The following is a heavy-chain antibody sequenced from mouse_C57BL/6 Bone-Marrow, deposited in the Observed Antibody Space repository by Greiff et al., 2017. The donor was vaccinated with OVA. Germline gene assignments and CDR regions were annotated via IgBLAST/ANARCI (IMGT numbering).Heavy chain of an antibody. CDR1: GFTFSDYG. J-gene: IGHJ3*01. V-gene: IGHV5-17*01. D-gene: IGHD1-1*01. CDR2: ISSGSSTI. CDR3: ARLTTGAY. Sequence: EVQLVESGGGLVKPGGSLKLSCAASGFTFSDYGMHWVRQAPEKGLEWVAYISSGSSTIYYADTVKGRFTISRDKAKNTQVLKVTSLRSEDKARYYCARLTTGAYWGQGTLVTVSA.